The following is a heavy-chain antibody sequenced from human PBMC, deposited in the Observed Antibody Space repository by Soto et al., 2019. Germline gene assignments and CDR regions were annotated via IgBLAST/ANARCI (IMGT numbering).Heavy chain of an antibody. D-gene: IGHD2-15*01. CDR1: GFTFSSYA. Sequence: QVQLVESGGGVVQPGRSLRLSCAASGFTFSSYAMHWVRQAPGKGLEWVAVISYDGSNKYYADSVKGRFTISRDNSKNTLYLQMNSLRADDTAVYYCASIVVVVAALFAYWGQGPLFTVSS. V-gene: IGHV3-30-3*01. CDR2: ISYDGSNK. CDR3: ASIVVVVAALFAY. J-gene: IGHJ4*02.